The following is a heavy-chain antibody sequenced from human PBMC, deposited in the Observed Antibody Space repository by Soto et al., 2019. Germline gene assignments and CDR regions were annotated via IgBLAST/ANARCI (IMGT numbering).Heavy chain of an antibody. CDR3: ALRSMAVVPEY. J-gene: IGHJ4*02. V-gene: IGHV4-59*01. D-gene: IGHD3-22*01. Sequence: QVQLQESGPGLVKPSETLSLTCAVSGDSISSYYCMWIRQPPGKGLESIGYLYYGRSANYNPSLKRRVTLSVDASTNQCSLTLSSMTAADTAVYYCALRSMAVVPEYWGQGTLVTVSS. CDR2: LYYGRSA. CDR1: GDSISSYY.